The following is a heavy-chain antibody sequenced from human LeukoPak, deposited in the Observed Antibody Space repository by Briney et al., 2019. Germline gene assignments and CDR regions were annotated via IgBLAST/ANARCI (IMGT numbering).Heavy chain of an antibody. CDR2: ISAYNGNT. V-gene: IGHV1-18*01. J-gene: IGHJ5*02. D-gene: IGHD3-3*01. Sequence: ASVKVSCKASGYTFTSYGISWVRQAPGQGLEWMGWISAYNGNTNYAQKLQGRVTMTTDTSTSTAYMELRSLRSDDTAVYYCARDHSSDYNGWSAFDPWGQGTLVTVSS. CDR1: GYTFTSYG. CDR3: ARDHSSDYNGWSAFDP.